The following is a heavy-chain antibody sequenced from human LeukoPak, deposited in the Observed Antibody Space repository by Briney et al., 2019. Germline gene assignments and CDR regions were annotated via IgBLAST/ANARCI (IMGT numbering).Heavy chain of an antibody. J-gene: IGHJ4*02. CDR3: AKGRGTNSGPTLDY. V-gene: IGHV3-21*04. CDR1: GYTFSNYC. D-gene: IGHD6-19*01. Sequence: GGSLRLSCAASGYTFSNYCMNWVRQAPGKGLEWVSSISERSVYIYYADSVKGRFTISRDNAKNSLSLQMNSLTDDDTAVYYCAKGRGTNSGPTLDYWGQGTLVTVSS. CDR2: ISERSVYI.